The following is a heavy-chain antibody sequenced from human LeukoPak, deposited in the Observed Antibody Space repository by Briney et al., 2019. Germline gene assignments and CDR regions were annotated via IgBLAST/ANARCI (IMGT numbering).Heavy chain of an antibody. CDR3: STRDQSRTDVVPPDY. CDR1: GVSISSCNW. D-gene: IGHD5/OR15-5a*01. Sequence: SETLSLTCAVSGVSISSCNWWTWVRQPPGKGLEWIGEISHCGDTKYSPSLRTRVTISIDRSKNHPSLNLNSVTAADTAIYYCSTRDQSRTDVVPPDYWGQGTLVTVSS. J-gene: IGHJ4*02. CDR2: ISHCGDT. V-gene: IGHV4-4*02.